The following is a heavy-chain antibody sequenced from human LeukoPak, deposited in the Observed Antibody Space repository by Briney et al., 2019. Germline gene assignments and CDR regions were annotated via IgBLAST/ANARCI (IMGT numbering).Heavy chain of an antibody. J-gene: IGHJ4*02. Sequence: GGSLRLSCAGSGFTFRSYSMNWVRQAPGKGLEWVSSISSSSSYIYYADSVKGLFTISRDNAKNSLYLQMNSLRAEDTAAYYCARDSGTTYYFDYWGQGTLVTVSS. V-gene: IGHV3-21*01. CDR3: ARDSGTTYYFDY. D-gene: IGHD1-1*01. CDR2: ISSSSSYI. CDR1: GFTFRSYS.